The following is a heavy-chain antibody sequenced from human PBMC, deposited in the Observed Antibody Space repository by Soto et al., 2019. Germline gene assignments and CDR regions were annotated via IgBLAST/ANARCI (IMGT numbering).Heavy chain of an antibody. CDR3: AREQWGEIMIMIDVFNI. J-gene: IGHJ3*02. Sequence: ASVKVSCKASGYTFTSYAIHWVRQAPGPRLEWMGWINAGNGNTQYSQKFQGRVTITRDTSASIAYMEVSSLRSEDTALYYCAREQWGEIMIMIDVFNIWGQGKMVTVSS. V-gene: IGHV1-3*01. D-gene: IGHD3-16*01. CDR1: GYTFTSYA. CDR2: INAGNGNT.